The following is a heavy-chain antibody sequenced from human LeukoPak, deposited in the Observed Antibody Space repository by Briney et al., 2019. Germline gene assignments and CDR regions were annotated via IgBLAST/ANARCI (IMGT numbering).Heavy chain of an antibody. D-gene: IGHD3-16*01. Sequence: SETLSLTCTVSGGSISSYYWSWIRQPPGKGLEWIGHIHYTGSTNYNPSLKSRVTISLDTSKNQFSLHLSSVTAADTAVYSCARAGRGGFDFDYWGQGARVTVSS. CDR3: ARAGRGGFDFDY. V-gene: IGHV4-59*12. CDR2: IHYTGST. J-gene: IGHJ4*02. CDR1: GGSISSYY.